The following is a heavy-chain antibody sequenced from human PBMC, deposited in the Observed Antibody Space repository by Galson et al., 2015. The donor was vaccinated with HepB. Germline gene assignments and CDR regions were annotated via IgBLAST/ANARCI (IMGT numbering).Heavy chain of an antibody. Sequence: SLRLSCAASGFTFSSYGMHWVRQAPGKGLEWVAVISYDGSNKYYADSVKGRFTISRDNSKNTLYLQMNSLRAEDTAVYYCAKDGGSSINGMDVWGQGTTVTVSS. CDR1: GFTFSSYG. J-gene: IGHJ6*02. CDR3: AKDGGSSINGMDV. CDR2: ISYDGSNK. V-gene: IGHV3-30*18. D-gene: IGHD1-26*01.